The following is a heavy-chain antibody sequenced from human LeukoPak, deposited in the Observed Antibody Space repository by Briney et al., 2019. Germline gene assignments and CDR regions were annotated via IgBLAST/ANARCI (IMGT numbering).Heavy chain of an antibody. J-gene: IGHJ4*02. CDR3: ARGRRDGYNYVRY. Sequence: GALRLSCAASGFTFSSYWMSWVRQAPGKGLVWVANIKQDGSEKYYVDSVKGRFTISRDNAKNSLYLQMNSLRAEDTAVYYCARGRRDGYNYVRYWGQGTLVTVSS. D-gene: IGHD5-24*01. CDR1: GFTFSSYW. V-gene: IGHV3-7*01. CDR2: IKQDGSEK.